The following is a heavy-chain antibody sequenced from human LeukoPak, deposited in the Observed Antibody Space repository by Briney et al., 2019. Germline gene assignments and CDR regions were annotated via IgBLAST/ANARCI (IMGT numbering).Heavy chain of an antibody. J-gene: IGHJ4*02. V-gene: IGHV1-2*02. CDR2: INPNSGGT. CDR3: ARGQYSGSYRVFDY. D-gene: IGHD1-26*01. Sequence: ALVKVSCKASGYTFTGYYMHWVRQAPGQGLEWMGWINPNSGGTNYAQKFQGRVTMTRDTSISTAYMELSRLRSDDTAVYYCARGQYSGSYRVFDYWGQGTLVTVSS. CDR1: GYTFTGYY.